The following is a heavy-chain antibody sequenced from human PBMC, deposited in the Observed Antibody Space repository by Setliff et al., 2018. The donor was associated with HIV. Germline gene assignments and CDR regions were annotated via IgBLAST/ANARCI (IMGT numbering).Heavy chain of an antibody. CDR2: IDHSGST. J-gene: IGHJ4*02. CDR1: GGSFNDYY. CDR3: ARGLNYYGSGSYLPLGY. V-gene: IGHV4-34*01. Sequence: PSETLSLTCAGYGGSFNDYYWTWIRQPPGKGLEWIGEIDHSGSTKYHASLKSRVTISIDTSKNQISLKLSSVTAADTAVYYCARGLNYYGSGSYLPLGYWGQGTLVTVS. D-gene: IGHD3-10*01.